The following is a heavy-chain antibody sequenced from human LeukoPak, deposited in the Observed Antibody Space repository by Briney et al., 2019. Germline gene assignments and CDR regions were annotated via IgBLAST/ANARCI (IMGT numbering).Heavy chain of an antibody. D-gene: IGHD6-19*01. J-gene: IGHJ4*02. CDR2: IIPILGIA. CDR1: GGTFSSYA. CDR3: ARDDLTVGYSSGWFHY. V-gene: IGHV1-69*04. Sequence: SVKVSCKASGGTFSSYAISWVRQAPGQGLEWMGRIIPILGIANYAQKFQGRVTINADKSTSTAYMELSSLRSEDTAVYYCARDDLTVGYSSGWFHYWGQGTLVTVSS.